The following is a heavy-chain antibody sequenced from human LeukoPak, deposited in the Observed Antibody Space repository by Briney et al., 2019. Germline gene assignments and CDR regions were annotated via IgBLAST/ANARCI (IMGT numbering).Heavy chain of an antibody. CDR2: INPSGGST. Sequence: ASVKVSCKASGYTFTSYYMHWVRQAPGQGLEWIGIINPSGGSTSYAQKFQGRVTMTRDTSTSTVYMELSSLRSEDTAVYYCARAVGATTSLPYYDYWGQGTLVTVSS. V-gene: IGHV1-46*01. D-gene: IGHD1-26*01. CDR1: GYTFTSYY. CDR3: ARAVGATTSLPYYDY. J-gene: IGHJ4*02.